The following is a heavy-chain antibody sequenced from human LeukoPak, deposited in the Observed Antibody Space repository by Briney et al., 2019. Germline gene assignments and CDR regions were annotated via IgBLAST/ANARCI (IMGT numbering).Heavy chain of an antibody. CDR3: ARDRGGIYYDVVDY. D-gene: IGHD1-26*01. Sequence: PGGSLRLSCAASGFTFSSYWMSWVRQAPGKGLEWVANIIQDGSEKYYVDSVKGRFTISRDNAKNSLYLEMNSLRAEDTAVYYCARDRGGIYYDVVDYWGQGTLVTVPS. V-gene: IGHV3-7*01. CDR1: GFTFSSYW. J-gene: IGHJ4*02. CDR2: IIQDGSEK.